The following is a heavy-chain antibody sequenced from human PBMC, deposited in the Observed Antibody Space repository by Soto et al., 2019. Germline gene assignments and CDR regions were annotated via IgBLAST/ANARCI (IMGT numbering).Heavy chain of an antibody. D-gene: IGHD2-2*01. CDR1: GYTFTSYP. CDR2: INTGNGNA. J-gene: IGHJ5*01. CDR3: AREVCNRRTCYGWFDP. Sequence: ASVKVSCKASGYTFTSYPMHWVRQAPGQSLEWMGWINTGNGNAQYSQKFQGRVTITRDTSASTAYMDLSSLTSEDTAVYYCAREVCNRRTCYGWFDPSGQGTLVTVSS. V-gene: IGHV1-3*04.